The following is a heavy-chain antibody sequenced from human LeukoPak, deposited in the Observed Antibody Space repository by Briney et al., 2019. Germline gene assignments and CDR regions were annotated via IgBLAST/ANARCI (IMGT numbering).Heavy chain of an antibody. J-gene: IGHJ5*02. V-gene: IGHV3-13*01. CDR1: GFSFDNYD. CDR2: IGTGGDT. D-gene: IGHD3-10*01. CDR3: VRDYGPGGFGP. Sequence: RGSLRLSCAVSGFSFDNYDMHWVRQISGEGLEWVAAIGTGGDTYYRDSVKGRFTISRGNAKNSLYLQMNSLRVGDTAVYYCVRDYGPGGFGPWGQGALVTVSS.